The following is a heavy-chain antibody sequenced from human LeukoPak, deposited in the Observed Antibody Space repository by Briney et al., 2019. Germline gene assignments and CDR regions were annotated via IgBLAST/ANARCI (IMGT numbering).Heavy chain of an antibody. Sequence: PGGSLRLSCAASGFTFDDYGMSWVRQAPGKGLEWVSGINWNSGSIGYADSVKGRFTISRDNAKNSLYLQMNSLRAEDTALYYCAKDIAAYYYDSSGYPDHWGQGTLVTVSS. J-gene: IGHJ4*02. CDR1: GFTFDDYG. CDR3: AKDIAAYYYDSSGYPDH. V-gene: IGHV3-20*04. CDR2: INWNSGSI. D-gene: IGHD3-22*01.